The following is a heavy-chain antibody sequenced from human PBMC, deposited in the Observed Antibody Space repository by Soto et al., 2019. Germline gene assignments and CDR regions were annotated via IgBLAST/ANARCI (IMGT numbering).Heavy chain of an antibody. V-gene: IGHV4-4*02. D-gene: IGHD6-19*01. CDR2: IYHSGST. CDR3: ARVAVAGTRFDY. Sequence: QVQLQESGPGLVKPSGTLSLTCAVSGGSISSSNWWSWVRQPPGKGLEWIGEIYHSGSTNYNPSPQGSVPISGRKSKNQFSLKLSSVTAADTAVYYCARVAVAGTRFDYWGQGTLVTVSS. CDR1: GGSISSSNW. J-gene: IGHJ4*02.